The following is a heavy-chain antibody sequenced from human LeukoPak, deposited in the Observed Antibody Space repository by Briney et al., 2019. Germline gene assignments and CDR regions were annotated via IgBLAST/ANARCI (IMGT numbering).Heavy chain of an antibody. Sequence: SETLSLTCAVYGGSFSGYYWSWIRQPPGKGLEWIGEINHSGSTNYNPSLKSRVTISVDTSKNQFSLKLSSVTATDTAVYYCARGDIVVTTRAFDIWGQGTMVTVSS. CDR1: GGSFSGYY. V-gene: IGHV4-34*01. J-gene: IGHJ3*02. CDR2: INHSGST. CDR3: ARGDIVVTTRAFDI. D-gene: IGHD2-15*01.